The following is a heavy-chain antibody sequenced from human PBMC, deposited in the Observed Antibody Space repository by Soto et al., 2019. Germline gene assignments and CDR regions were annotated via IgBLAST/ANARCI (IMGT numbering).Heavy chain of an antibody. D-gene: IGHD3-22*01. CDR1: GFTFSHYT. CDR2: INGGNGPT. Sequence: GGSLRLSCAASGFTFSHYTMSWVRQLPGKGLEWVSGINGGNGPTYYADSVKGRFTISRDNSENTLYLQMNNLRVGDTAIYYCAKYDSSGYYPNFDYWGQGTLVTVSS. V-gene: IGHV3-23*01. J-gene: IGHJ4*02. CDR3: AKYDSSGYYPNFDY.